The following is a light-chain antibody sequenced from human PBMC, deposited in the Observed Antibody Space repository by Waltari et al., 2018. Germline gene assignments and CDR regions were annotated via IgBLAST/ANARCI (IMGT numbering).Light chain of an antibody. V-gene: IGLV2-14*01. CDR3: SSYTSSSTWV. CDR2: DVN. J-gene: IGLJ3*02. CDR1: SSDVGGYNY. Sequence: QSALTQPASVSGSPGQSITISCTGTSSDVGGYNYVSWYQQHPGKAPKLMIYDVNKRPSGVSNRFSGYKSGNTASLAISGLQDEDEADYYCSSYTSSSTWVFGGGTRLTVL.